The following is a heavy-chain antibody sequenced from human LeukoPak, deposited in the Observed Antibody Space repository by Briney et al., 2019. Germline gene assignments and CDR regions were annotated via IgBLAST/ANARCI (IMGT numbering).Heavy chain of an antibody. CDR1: GFTFSSYW. J-gene: IGHJ4*02. V-gene: IGHV3-7*03. D-gene: IGHD3-10*01. CDR3: ARETTELLYDY. Sequence: GGSLRLSCAASGFTFSSYWMSWVRQAPGKGLEWVGNIKQDGSEKYYVDSVKGRFTISRDNAKNSLYLQMNSLRAEDTAVYYCARETTELLYDYWGQGTLVTVSS. CDR2: IKQDGSEK.